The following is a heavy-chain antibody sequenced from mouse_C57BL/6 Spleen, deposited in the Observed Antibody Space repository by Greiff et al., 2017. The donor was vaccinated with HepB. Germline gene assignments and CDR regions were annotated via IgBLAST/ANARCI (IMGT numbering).Heavy chain of an antibody. V-gene: IGHV2-5*01. CDR3: AKDYDYDEGTHYFDY. D-gene: IGHD2-4*01. J-gene: IGHJ2*01. CDR1: GFSLTSYG. CDR2: IWRGGST. Sequence: QVQLQQSGPGLVQPSQSLSITCTVSGFSLTSYGVHWVRQSPGKGLEWLGVIWRGGSTDYNAAFMSRLSITKDNSKSQVFFKMNSLQADDTAIYYCAKDYDYDEGTHYFDYWGQGTTLTVSS.